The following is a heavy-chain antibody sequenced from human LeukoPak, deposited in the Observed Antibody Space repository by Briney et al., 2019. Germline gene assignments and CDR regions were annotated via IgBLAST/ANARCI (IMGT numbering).Heavy chain of an antibody. CDR2: IYYSGST. CDR3: ARATGTTAFDI. V-gene: IGHV4-39*07. Sequence: PSETLSLTCTVSGGSISSSSYYWGWLRQPPGTGLEWIGSIYYSGSTYYNPSLKSRVTISVDTSKNHFSLKLSSVTAADTAVYYCARATGTTAFDIWGQGTMVIVSS. CDR1: GGSISSSSYY. J-gene: IGHJ3*02. D-gene: IGHD1-7*01.